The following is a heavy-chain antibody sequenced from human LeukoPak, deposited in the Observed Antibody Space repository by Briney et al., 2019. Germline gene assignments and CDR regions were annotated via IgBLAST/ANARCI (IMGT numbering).Heavy chain of an antibody. D-gene: IGHD3-22*01. CDR3: ATSGPYDSSGYRFDY. Sequence: ASVTVSCKVSVYTLTELSMHWVRQAPGKGLEGMGGFDLEDGETIYAQKFQGRVTMTEDTSTDTAYMELSSLRSEDTAVYYCATSGPYDSSGYRFDYWGQGTLVTVSS. CDR1: VYTLTELS. J-gene: IGHJ4*02. V-gene: IGHV1-24*01. CDR2: FDLEDGET.